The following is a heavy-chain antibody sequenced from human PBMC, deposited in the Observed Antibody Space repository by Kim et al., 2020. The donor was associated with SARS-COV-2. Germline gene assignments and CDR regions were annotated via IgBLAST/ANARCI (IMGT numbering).Heavy chain of an antibody. CDR2: IYYSGST. J-gene: IGHJ6*02. Sequence: SETLSLTCTVSGGSISSSSYYWGWIRQPPGKGLEWIGSIYYSGSTYYNPSLKSRVTISVDTSKNQFSLKLSSVTAADTAVYYCARLSCPTKYRAYYYYGMDVWGQGTTVTVSS. D-gene: IGHD2-2*02. CDR3: ARLSCPTKYRAYYYYGMDV. V-gene: IGHV4-39*01. CDR1: GGSISSSSYY.